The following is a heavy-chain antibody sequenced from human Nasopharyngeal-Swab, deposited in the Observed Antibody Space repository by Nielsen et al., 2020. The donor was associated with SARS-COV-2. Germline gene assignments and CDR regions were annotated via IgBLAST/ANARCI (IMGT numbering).Heavy chain of an antibody. Sequence: VRQAPGKGLEWVAVIWYDGSNKYYADSVKGRFTISRDNSKNTLYLQMNSLRAEDTAVYYCARGLCSTSCYELHWFDPWGQGTLVTVSS. CDR2: IWYDGSNK. V-gene: IGHV3-33*01. J-gene: IGHJ5*02. D-gene: IGHD2-2*01. CDR3: ARGLCSTSCYELHWFDP.